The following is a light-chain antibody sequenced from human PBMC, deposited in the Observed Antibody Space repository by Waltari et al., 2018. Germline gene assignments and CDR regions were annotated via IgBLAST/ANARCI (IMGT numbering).Light chain of an antibody. CDR3: QKADSFPPYT. V-gene: IGKV1-12*01. Sequence: DIQMTQSPSSVSASVGDTVTITCRSSQDINNWLAWFQQKPGKTPKLLISDASSLRSGVPSRFSGSGVGTDFTLTISNLQPEDFAIYYCQKADSFPPYTFGQGTKVEIQ. CDR2: DAS. CDR1: QDINNW. J-gene: IGKJ2*01.